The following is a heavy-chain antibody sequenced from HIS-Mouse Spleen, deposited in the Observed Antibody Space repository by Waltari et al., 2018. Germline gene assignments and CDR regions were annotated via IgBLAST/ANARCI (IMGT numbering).Heavy chain of an antibody. CDR3: AREIPYSSSWYDWYFDL. J-gene: IGHJ2*01. D-gene: IGHD6-13*01. V-gene: IGHV4-39*07. Sequence: QLQLQESGPGLVKPSETLSLTCPASGGPISSSSYHWGWIRQPPGKGLEWIGSIYYSGSTYYNPSLKSRVTISVDTSKNQFSLKLSSVTAADTAVYYCAREIPYSSSWYDWYFDLWGRGTLVTVSS. CDR2: IYYSGST. CDR1: GGPISSSSYH.